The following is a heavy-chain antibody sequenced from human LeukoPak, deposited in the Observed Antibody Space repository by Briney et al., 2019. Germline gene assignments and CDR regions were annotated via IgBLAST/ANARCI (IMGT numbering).Heavy chain of an antibody. V-gene: IGHV4-59*08. CDR2: IYYSGST. Sequence: SETLSLTCPVSGGSISSYYWSWIRQPPGKGLEWIGYIYYSGSTNYNPSLKSRVTISVDTSKNQFSLKLSSVTAADTAVYYCARLHSSSWYYFDYWGQGTLVTVSS. J-gene: IGHJ4*02. D-gene: IGHD6-13*01. CDR1: GGSISSYY. CDR3: ARLHSSSWYYFDY.